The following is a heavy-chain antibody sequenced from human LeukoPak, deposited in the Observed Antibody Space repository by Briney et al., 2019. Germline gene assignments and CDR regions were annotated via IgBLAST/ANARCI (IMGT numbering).Heavy chain of an antibody. J-gene: IGHJ4*02. CDR3: ARKDYGDFYFDY. CDR2: INHSGST. CDR1: GGSFSGYY. Sequence: SETLSLTCAVYGGSFSGYYWSWIRQPPGKGLEWIGEINHSGSTNYNPSLKSRVTISVDTSKNQSSLKLSSVTAADTAVYYCARKDYGDFYFDYWGQGTLVTVSS. D-gene: IGHD4-17*01. V-gene: IGHV4-34*01.